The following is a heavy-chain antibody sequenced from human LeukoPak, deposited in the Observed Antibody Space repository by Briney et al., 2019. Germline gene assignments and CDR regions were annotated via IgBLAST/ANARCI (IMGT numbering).Heavy chain of an antibody. V-gene: IGHV1-24*01. J-gene: IGHJ6*02. Sequence: GASVKVSCKVSGYTLTELSMHWVRQAPGKGLEWMGGFDPEDGETIYAQKFQGRVTMTEDTSTDTAYMELSSLRSEDTAVYYCARDLVVPAAIVTEYYYYGMDVWGQGTTVTVSS. D-gene: IGHD2-2*02. CDR2: FDPEDGET. CDR3: ARDLVVPAAIVTEYYYYGMDV. CDR1: GYTLTELS.